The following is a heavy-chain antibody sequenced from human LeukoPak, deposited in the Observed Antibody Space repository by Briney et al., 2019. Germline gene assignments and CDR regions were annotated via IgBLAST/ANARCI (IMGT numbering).Heavy chain of an antibody. CDR3: ARTSSGWYAGDY. J-gene: IGHJ4*02. CDR1: GFTFSSYA. Sequence: PGGSLRLSCAASGFTFSSYAMSWVRQAPGKGLEWVSAISGSGGSTYYADSVKGRFTISRDNSKNTLYLQMNSPRAEDTAVYYCARTSSGWYAGDYWGQGTLVTVSS. CDR2: ISGSGGST. D-gene: IGHD6-13*01. V-gene: IGHV3-23*01.